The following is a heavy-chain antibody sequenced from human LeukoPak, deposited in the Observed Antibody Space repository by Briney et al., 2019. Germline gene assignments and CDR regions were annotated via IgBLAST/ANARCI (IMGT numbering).Heavy chain of an antibody. Sequence: QTGGSLRLSCAASGFTFSNYSMNWVRQAPGKGLEWVSYISRSSTTIYYADSVKGRFTISRDNAKNSLYLQMNSLRAEDTALYYCAKDEYYYGSGSFDYWGQGTLVTVSS. V-gene: IGHV3-48*01. CDR1: GFTFSNYS. CDR3: AKDEYYYGSGSFDY. CDR2: ISRSSTTI. J-gene: IGHJ4*02. D-gene: IGHD3-10*01.